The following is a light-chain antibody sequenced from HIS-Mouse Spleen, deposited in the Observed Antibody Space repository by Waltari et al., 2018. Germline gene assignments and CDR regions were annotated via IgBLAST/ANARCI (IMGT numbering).Light chain of an antibody. CDR1: TIGSKS. CDR2: ADS. V-gene: IGLV3-21*03. Sequence: SYVLTQPPSVSVAPGKTARITCGGNTIGSKSGHWYPPKPGQAPVLVVYADSDRPSGIPERFSGSNSGNTATLTISRVEAGDEADYYCQVWDSSSDHVVFGGGTKLTVL. J-gene: IGLJ2*01. CDR3: QVWDSSSDHVV.